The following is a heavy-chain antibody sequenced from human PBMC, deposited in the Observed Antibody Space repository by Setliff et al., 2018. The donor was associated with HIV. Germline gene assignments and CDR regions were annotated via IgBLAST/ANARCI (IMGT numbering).Heavy chain of an antibody. CDR1: GGSLSGYY. CDR2: IYYSGST. V-gene: IGHV4-39*02. Sequence: SETLSLTCDVSGGSLSGYYWAWIRQPPGKGLEWIVSIYYSGSTYYNPSLKSRVTISVDTSKNQFSLRLNSVTAADTAVYYCARAYGDYGHYYYYLDVWGKGTTVTVSS. CDR3: ARAYGDYGHYYYYLDV. D-gene: IGHD4-17*01. J-gene: IGHJ6*03.